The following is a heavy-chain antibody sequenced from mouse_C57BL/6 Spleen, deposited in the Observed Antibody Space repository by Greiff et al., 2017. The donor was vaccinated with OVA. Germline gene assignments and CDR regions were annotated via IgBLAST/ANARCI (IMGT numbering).Heavy chain of an antibody. Sequence: VQLQQSGAELARPGASVKLSCKASGYTFTSSGISWVKQRTGQGLEWIGEIYPRSGNTYYNEKFKGKATLTADKSSSTAYMELRSLTSEDSAVDFCARYGSSPPYAMDYWGQGTSVTVSS. CDR3: ARYGSSPPYAMDY. J-gene: IGHJ4*01. V-gene: IGHV1-81*01. D-gene: IGHD1-1*01. CDR2: IYPRSGNT. CDR1: GYTFTSSG.